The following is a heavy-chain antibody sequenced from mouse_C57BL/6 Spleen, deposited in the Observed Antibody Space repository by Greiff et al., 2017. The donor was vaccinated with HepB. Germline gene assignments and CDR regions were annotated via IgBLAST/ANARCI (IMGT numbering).Heavy chain of an antibody. J-gene: IGHJ4*01. Sequence: EVMLVESGGGLVKPGGSLKLSCAASGFTFSDYGMHWVRQAPEKGLEWVAYISSGSSTIYYADTVKGRFTISRDNAKNTLFLQMTSLRSEDTAMYYCARRDYYGSSYPNYYAMDYWGQGTSVTVSS. V-gene: IGHV5-17*01. CDR2: ISSGSSTI. D-gene: IGHD1-1*01. CDR1: GFTFSDYG. CDR3: ARRDYYGSSYPNYYAMDY.